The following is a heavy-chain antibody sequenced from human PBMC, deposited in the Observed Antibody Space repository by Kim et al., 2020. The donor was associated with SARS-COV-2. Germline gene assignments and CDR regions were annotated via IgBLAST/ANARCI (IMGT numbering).Heavy chain of an antibody. J-gene: IGHJ6*02. CDR3: TRDRRVLWFGEFGYYYGMDV. Sequence: GGSLRLSCTASGFTFGDYAMSWFRQAPGKGLVWVGFIRSKAYGGTTEYAASVKGRFTISRDDSKSIAYLQMNSLKTEDTAVYYCTRDRRVLWFGEFGYYYGMDVWGQGTTVTVSS. D-gene: IGHD3-10*01. CDR1: GFTFGDYA. V-gene: IGHV3-49*03. CDR2: IRSKAYGGTT.